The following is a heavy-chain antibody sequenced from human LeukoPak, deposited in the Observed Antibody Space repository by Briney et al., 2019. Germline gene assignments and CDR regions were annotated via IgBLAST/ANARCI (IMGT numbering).Heavy chain of an antibody. Sequence: GESLKISCKGSGYSFTSYWIGWVRQMPGKGLEWTGIIYPGDSDTRYSPSFQGQVTISADKSISTAYLQWSSLKASDTAMYYCARNSFWSGYWPGWFDPWGQGTLVTVSS. CDR1: GYSFTSYW. D-gene: IGHD3-3*01. V-gene: IGHV5-51*01. CDR2: IYPGDSDT. CDR3: ARNSFWSGYWPGWFDP. J-gene: IGHJ5*02.